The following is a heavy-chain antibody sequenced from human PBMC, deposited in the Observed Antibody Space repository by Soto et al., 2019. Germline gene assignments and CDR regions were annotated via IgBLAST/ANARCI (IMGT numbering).Heavy chain of an antibody. D-gene: IGHD6-13*01. J-gene: IGHJ6*02. Sequence: PSETLSLTCTVPGGSVSSGSYYWSWIRQPPGRGLEWIGYIYYSGSTNYNPSLKSRVTISVVTSKNQFSLKLSSVTAADTAVYYCARDQGIAATYYYYGMDVWGQGTTVTVSS. V-gene: IGHV4-61*01. CDR2: IYYSGST. CDR3: ARDQGIAATYYYYGMDV. CDR1: GGSVSSGSYY.